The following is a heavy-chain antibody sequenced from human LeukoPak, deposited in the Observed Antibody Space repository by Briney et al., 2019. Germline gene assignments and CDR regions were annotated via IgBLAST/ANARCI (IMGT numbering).Heavy chain of an antibody. D-gene: IGHD3-10*01. CDR1: GFTFDDYG. CDR3: ARLCYDGSGSYTKRYYFDY. V-gene: IGHV4-39*01. Sequence: GSLRLTCAASGFTFDDYGMSWIRQPPGKGLEWIGSIYYSGSTYYNPSLKSRVTISVDTSKNQFSLKLSSVTAADTAVYYCARLCYDGSGSYTKRYYFDYWGQGTLVTVSS. CDR2: IYYSGST. J-gene: IGHJ4*02.